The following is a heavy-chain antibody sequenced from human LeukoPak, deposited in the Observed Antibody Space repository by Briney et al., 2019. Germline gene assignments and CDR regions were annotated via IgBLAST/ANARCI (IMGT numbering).Heavy chain of an antibody. CDR2: ISWNSGSI. D-gene: IGHD2-21*02. CDR3: AKVQAYCGGDCFRDAFDI. CDR1: GFTFDDYA. J-gene: IGHJ3*02. V-gene: IGHV3-9*01. Sequence: QTGGSLRLSCAASGFTFDDYAMHWVRQAPGKGLEWVSGISWNSGSIGYADSVKGRFTISRDNSKNTLYLQMNSLRAEDTAVYYCAKVQAYCGGDCFRDAFDIWGQGTMVTVSS.